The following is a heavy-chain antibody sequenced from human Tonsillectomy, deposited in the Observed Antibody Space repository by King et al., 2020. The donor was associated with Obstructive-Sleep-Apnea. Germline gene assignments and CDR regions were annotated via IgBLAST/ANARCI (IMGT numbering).Heavy chain of an antibody. CDR3: AKPVYYYDSSGPRD. J-gene: IGHJ4*02. CDR1: GFTFSSYG. V-gene: IGHV3-33*06. CDR2: IWYDGSNK. D-gene: IGHD3-22*01. Sequence: VQLVESGGGVVQPGRSLRLSCAASGFTFSSYGMHWVRQAPGKGLEWVAVIWYDGSNKYYADSVKGRFTISRDNSKNTLYLQMNSLRAEDTAVYYCAKPVYYYDSSGPRDWGQGTLVTVSS.